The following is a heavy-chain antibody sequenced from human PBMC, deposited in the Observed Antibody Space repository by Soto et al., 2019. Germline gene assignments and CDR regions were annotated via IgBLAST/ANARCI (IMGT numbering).Heavy chain of an antibody. CDR1: GGSFSGYY. Sequence: QVQLHQWGAGLLKSSETLSLTCAVYGGSFSGYYWSWIRQPPGKGLEWIGEINHLGRTNYNPSRKSRVTILVNTSKNQSSLKMNSVTAADTAVYFCARGGGRGYSYGYGSRGDAFNLWGQGTMVTVSS. CDR2: INHLGRT. D-gene: IGHD5-18*01. V-gene: IGHV4-34*01. CDR3: ARGGGRGYSYGYGSRGDAFNL. J-gene: IGHJ3*01.